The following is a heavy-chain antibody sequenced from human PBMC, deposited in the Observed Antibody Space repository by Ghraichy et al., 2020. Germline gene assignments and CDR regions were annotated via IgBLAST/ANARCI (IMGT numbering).Heavy chain of an antibody. CDR1: GFTFSSYA. D-gene: IGHD1-26*01. CDR2: DGYSK. CDR3: ARERREATIMLGDY. J-gene: IGHJ4*02. Sequence: LSLTCAASGFTFSSYAMHWVRQAPGKGLEWVAVDGYSKYYGDSVKGRFTVSRDNSKNTLYLQMNSLRTEDTAVYYCARERREATIMLGDYWGRGTLVTVSS. V-gene: IGHV3-30*04.